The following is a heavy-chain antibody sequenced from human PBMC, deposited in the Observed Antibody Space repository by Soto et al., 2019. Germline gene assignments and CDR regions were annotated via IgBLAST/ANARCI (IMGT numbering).Heavy chain of an antibody. CDR1: GYSITAGGYY. CDR3: ARMYSSGSGWFHP. J-gene: IGHJ5*02. Sequence: SETLSLTCFVSGYSITAGGYYWSWIRHHPGKGLEWIGSFYSSGSIIYNPSLRSRVSISGDTSSNQFSMSLTSVTAADTARYYCARMYSSGSGWFHPWGQGTLVTSPQ. CDR2: FYSSGSI. V-gene: IGHV4-31*03. D-gene: IGHD6-19*01.